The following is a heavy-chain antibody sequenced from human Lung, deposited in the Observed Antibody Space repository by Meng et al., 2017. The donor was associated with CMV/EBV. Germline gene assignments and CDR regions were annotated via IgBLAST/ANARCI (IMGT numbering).Heavy chain of an antibody. CDR1: GGSITSGGYY. D-gene: IGHD3-3*01. CDR3: ATDSSVVVGFLECSPYYYYGLDV. CDR2: IYYSGST. J-gene: IGHJ6*02. Sequence: LRLSCTVSGGSITSGGYYCSWIRQHPGKGLEWIGYIYYSGSTYYNPSLKSRVTISVDTSKNQFSLKLGSVTAADTAGYYCATDSSVVVGFLECSPYYYYGLDVWGQGTTVXVSS. V-gene: IGHV4-31*03.